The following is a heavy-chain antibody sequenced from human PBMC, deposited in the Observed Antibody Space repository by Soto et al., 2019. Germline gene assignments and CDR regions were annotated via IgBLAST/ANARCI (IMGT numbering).Heavy chain of an antibody. D-gene: IGHD4-17*01. J-gene: IGHJ4*02. CDR2: ISSSGSTI. V-gene: IGHV3-11*01. CDR3: AREHCDYFTYFGY. CDR1: EFTSSYYN. Sequence: QVQLVESGGGWGKPGGSLRLSCPASEFTSSYYNMSGIRQAPGKGWEWVSYISSSGSTINNENSVKGRLTISRDNAKNSLYLQMNSLRAEDTAVYYCAREHCDYFTYFGYWGQGTLVTVSS.